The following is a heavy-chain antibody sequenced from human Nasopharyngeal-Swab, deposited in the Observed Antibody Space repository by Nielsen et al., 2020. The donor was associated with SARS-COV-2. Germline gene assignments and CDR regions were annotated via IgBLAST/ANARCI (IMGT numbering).Heavy chain of an antibody. J-gene: IGHJ5*02. CDR2: IYYSGST. V-gene: IGHV4-31*03. Sequence: SETLSLTCTVSGGSISSSSYYWGWIRQPPGKGLEWIGYIYYSGSTYYNPSLKSRVTISVDTSKNQFSLKLSSVTAADTAVYYCASDGPIGWFDPWGQGTLVTVSS. CDR1: GGSISSSSYY. CDR3: ASDGPIGWFDP.